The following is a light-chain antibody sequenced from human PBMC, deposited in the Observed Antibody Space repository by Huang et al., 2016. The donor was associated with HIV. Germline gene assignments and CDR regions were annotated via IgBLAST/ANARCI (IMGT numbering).Light chain of an antibody. V-gene: IGKV1-5*03. CDR2: KAS. Sequence: DIHMTQSPSTLSASVGDRVTITCRASQNINTWLAWDQQKPGKAPKLLIDKASSLEGGVPSRFSGSGSGTEFTLTISSLQPDDFATYYCQQYNSYSPWTFGQGTKVEIK. CDR3: QQYNSYSPWT. J-gene: IGKJ1*01. CDR1: QNINTW.